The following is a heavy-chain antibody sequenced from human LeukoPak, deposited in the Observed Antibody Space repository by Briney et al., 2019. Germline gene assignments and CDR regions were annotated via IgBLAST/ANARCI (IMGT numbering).Heavy chain of an antibody. V-gene: IGHV1-69*01. D-gene: IGHD2-2*01. CDR3: ARGFPPTYCSSTSCYPTNYYYYGMDV. Sequence: SVKVSCKASGGTFSSYAISWVRQAPGQGLEWMGGIIPIFGTANYAQKFQGRVTITADESTSTAYMELSSLRSEDTAVYYCARGFPPTYCSSTSCYPTNYYYYGMDVWGQGTTVTVSS. CDR2: IIPIFGTA. CDR1: GGTFSSYA. J-gene: IGHJ6*02.